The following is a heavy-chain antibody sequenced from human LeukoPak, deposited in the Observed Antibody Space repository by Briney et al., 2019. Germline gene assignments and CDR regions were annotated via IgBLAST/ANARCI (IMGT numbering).Heavy chain of an antibody. J-gene: IGHJ4*02. CDR2: INAGNGNT. D-gene: IGHD3-10*01. Sequence: ASVKVSCKASGYTFTSYAMHWVRQAPGQRLEWMGWINAGNGNTKYSQKFQGRVTITGDTSASTAYMELSSLRSEDTAVYYCARDLPREFTYYFDYWGQGTLVTVSS. V-gene: IGHV1-3*01. CDR1: GYTFTSYA. CDR3: ARDLPREFTYYFDY.